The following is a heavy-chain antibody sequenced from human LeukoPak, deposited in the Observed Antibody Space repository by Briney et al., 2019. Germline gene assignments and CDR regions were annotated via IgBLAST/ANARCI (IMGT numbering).Heavy chain of an antibody. V-gene: IGHV3-21*01. CDR2: ISSSSSHI. D-gene: IGHD2-21*02. J-gene: IGHJ1*01. Sequence: PGGSLRLSCAASGFIFSNYGMNWVSQAPGKGLEYVSSISSSSSHIYYADSVKGRFTISRDNTKSSLYLQMNSLRAEDMAVYYCARGYCGGDCYGDWGQGTLVTVSS. CDR1: GFIFSNYG. CDR3: ARGYCGGDCYGD.